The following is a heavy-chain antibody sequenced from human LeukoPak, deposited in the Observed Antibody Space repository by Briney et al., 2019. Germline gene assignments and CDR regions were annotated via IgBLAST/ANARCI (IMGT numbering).Heavy chain of an antibody. CDR1: GGSVSGGNYY. V-gene: IGHV4-61*02. D-gene: IGHD4-17*01. CDR3: ARGYGDIEY. Sequence: PSQTLSLTCTVSGGSVSGGNYYWSWIRQPAGKGLEWIGRISTSGTTNYNPSLKSRVTMSVATSKNQFSLRLTSVTAADTAVYYCARGYGDIEYWGQGILVTVSS. CDR2: ISTSGTT. J-gene: IGHJ4*02.